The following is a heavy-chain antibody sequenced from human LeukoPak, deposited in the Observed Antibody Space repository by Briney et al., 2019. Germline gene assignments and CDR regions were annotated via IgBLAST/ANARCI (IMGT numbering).Heavy chain of an antibody. CDR1: GYSISSGYY. D-gene: IGHD3-10*01. CDR2: IYHSGST. J-gene: IGHJ4*02. Sequence: KPSETLSLTCAVSGYSISSGYYWGWTRQPPGKGLEWIGSIYHSGSTYYNPSLKRRVTISVDTSKYQFSLKLSSVTAADTAVYYCARLPQLLWFGELMVYWGQGTLVTVSS. CDR3: ARLPQLLWFGELMVY. V-gene: IGHV4-38-2*01.